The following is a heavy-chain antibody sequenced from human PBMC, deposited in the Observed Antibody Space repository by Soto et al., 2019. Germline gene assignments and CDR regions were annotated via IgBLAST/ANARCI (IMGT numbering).Heavy chain of an antibody. CDR2: IRGSGGST. D-gene: IGHD1-7*01. J-gene: IGHJ5*02. Sequence: EVQLLESGGGLVQPGGSLRLSCAASGFTFSSYAMSWVRQAPGKGLEWVSAIRGSGGSTYYADSVKGRFTISRDNSKNTLYLQMNSLRAEDTAVYYCAKDARVGNYGGRWFDPWGQGTLVTVSS. CDR3: AKDARVGNYGGRWFDP. V-gene: IGHV3-23*01. CDR1: GFTFSSYA.